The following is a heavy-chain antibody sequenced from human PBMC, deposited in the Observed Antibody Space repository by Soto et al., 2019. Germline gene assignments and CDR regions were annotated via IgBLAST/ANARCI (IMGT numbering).Heavy chain of an antibody. V-gene: IGHV3-23*01. Sequence: PGGSLRLSCAASGFTFSSYAMSWVRQAPGKGLEWVSAISGSGGSTYYADSVKGRFTISRDNSKNTLYLQMNSLRAEDTAVYYCAKALSMSRLPRVYLNPEWGQGTLVTVSS. CDR3: AKALSMSRLPRVYLNPE. CDR1: GFTFSSYA. CDR2: ISGSGGST. D-gene: IGHD6-13*01. J-gene: IGHJ4*02.